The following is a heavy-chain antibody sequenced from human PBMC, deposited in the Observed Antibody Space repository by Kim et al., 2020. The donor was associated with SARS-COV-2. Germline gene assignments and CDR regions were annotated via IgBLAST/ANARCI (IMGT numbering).Heavy chain of an antibody. D-gene: IGHD1-7*01. CDR1: GYTFTSYG. V-gene: IGHV1-18*01. J-gene: IGHJ6*02. CDR3: ARCWNYPGGSYYYGMDV. CDR2: ISAYNGNT. Sequence: ASVKVSCKASGYTFTSYGISWVRQAPGQGLEWMGWISAYNGNTNYAQKLQGRVTMTTDTSTSTAYMELRSLRSDDTAVYYCARCWNYPGGSYYYGMDVWGQGTTVTVSS.